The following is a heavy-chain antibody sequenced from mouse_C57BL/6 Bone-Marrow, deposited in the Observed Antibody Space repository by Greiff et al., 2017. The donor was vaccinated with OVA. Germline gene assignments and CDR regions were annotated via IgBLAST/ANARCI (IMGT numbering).Heavy chain of an antibody. CDR1: GYSFTGYY. CDR2: INPSTGGT. CDR3: ATLVVATGGY. Sequence: VQLKQSGPELVKPGASVKISCKASGYSFTGYYMNWVKQSPEKSLEWIGVINPSTGGTTYNQKFKAKATLTVDKSSSTAYMQLKSLTSEDSAVYYCATLVVATGGYWGQGTTLTVSS. J-gene: IGHJ2*01. D-gene: IGHD1-1*01. V-gene: IGHV1-42*01.